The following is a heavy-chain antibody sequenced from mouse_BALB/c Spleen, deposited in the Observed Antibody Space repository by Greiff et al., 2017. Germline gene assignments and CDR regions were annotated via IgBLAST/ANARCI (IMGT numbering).Heavy chain of an antibody. D-gene: IGHD1-1*01. V-gene: IGHV14-3*02. J-gene: IGHJ1*01. CDR2: IDPANGNT. CDR1: GFNIKDTY. CDR3: ARMITTDWYFDV. Sequence: VQLKQSGAELVKPGASVKLSCTASGFNIKDTYMHWVKQRPEQGLEWIGRIDPANGNTKYDPKFQGKATITADTSSNTAYLQLSSLTSEDTAVYYCARMITTDWYFDVWGAGTTVTVSS.